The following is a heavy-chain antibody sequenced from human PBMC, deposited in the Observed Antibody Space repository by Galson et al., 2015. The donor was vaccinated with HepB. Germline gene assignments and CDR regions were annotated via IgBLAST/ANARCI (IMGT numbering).Heavy chain of an antibody. V-gene: IGHV1-2*06. CDR3: ARFTDGMDV. CDR1: GYTFTDHY. J-gene: IGHJ6*02. CDR2: INPNSAGT. Sequence: SVKVSCKASGYTFTDHYIHWVRQAPGQGLEWMGRINPNSAGTNYAQKFQGRVTLTRDTSMSTAFMELSRLESDDTAVYFCARFTDGMDVWGQGTTVTVS. D-gene: IGHD3-16*01.